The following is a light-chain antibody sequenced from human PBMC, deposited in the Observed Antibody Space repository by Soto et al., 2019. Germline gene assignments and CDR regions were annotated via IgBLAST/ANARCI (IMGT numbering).Light chain of an antibody. CDR1: SSNVGGYNY. Sequence: QSALTQPPSVSGAPGQSITISCTGTSSNVGGYNYVSWYHQHPGKAPKLMIYEVSNRPSGVSNRFSGSKSGNTASLTISGLEAEDESDYYCSPYTSSSSRVFGTGTKATVL. CDR3: SPYTSSSSRV. V-gene: IGLV2-14*01. CDR2: EVS. J-gene: IGLJ1*01.